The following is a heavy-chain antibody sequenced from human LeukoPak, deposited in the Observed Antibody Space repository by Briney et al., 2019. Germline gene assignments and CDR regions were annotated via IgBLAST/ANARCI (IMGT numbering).Heavy chain of an antibody. D-gene: IGHD2-8*01. Sequence: PGGSLRLSCAASGFTFSSYWMQWVRQAPGKGLVWVSRINSDGSLTSYADSVKGRFTISRDNAKNTLYLQMNSLRAEDTAVYYCAITLYCSNGVCYILVYSGQGTLLTVSS. CDR1: GFTFSSYW. J-gene: IGHJ4*02. CDR2: INSDGSLT. CDR3: AITLYCSNGVCYILVY. V-gene: IGHV3-74*01.